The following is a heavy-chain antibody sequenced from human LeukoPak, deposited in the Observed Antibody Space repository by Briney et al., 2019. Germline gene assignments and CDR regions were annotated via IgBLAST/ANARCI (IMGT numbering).Heavy chain of an antibody. CDR1: GGSISSYY. J-gene: IGHJ3*01. V-gene: IGHV4-59*01. CDR3: ARGPYYYDFWG. Sequence: SETLSLTCTVSGGSISSYYWSWIRQPPGKGLEWIGYIYYSGSTNYNPSLKSRVTISVDTSKNQFSLKLSSVTAADTAVYYCARGPYYYDFWGWGQGTMVTVSS. CDR2: IYYSGST. D-gene: IGHD3-3*01.